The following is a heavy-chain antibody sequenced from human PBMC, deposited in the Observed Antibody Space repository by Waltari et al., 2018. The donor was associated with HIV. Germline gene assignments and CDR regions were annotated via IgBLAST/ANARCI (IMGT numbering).Heavy chain of an antibody. CDR2: LSGSGGST. D-gene: IGHD1-1*01. V-gene: IGHV3-23*01. J-gene: IGHJ6*02. CDR1: GFTFRNYG. Sequence: EVQLLESGGCLVQPGGSLRLSCVGSGFTFRNYGMTWVRQAPGKGLEWVSGLSGSGGSTHYADSVKGLFTISRDNSNNTSYLQMNSLRAEDTAVYYCAIQYNPLNNYYYGMDVWGQGTTVTVSS. CDR3: AIQYNPLNNYYYGMDV.